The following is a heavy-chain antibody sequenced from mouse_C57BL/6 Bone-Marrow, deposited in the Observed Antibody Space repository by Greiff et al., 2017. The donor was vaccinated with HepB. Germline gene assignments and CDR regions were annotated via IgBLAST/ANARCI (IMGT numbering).Heavy chain of an antibody. Sequence: VQLQQSGPELVKPGASVKIPCKASGYTFTDYNMDWVKQSHGKSLEWIGDINPNNGGTIYNQKFKGKATLTVDKSSSTAYMELRSLTSEDTAVYYCARFGTTVVAHYYAMDYWGQGTSVTVSS. CDR1: GYTFTDYN. CDR2: INPNNGGT. J-gene: IGHJ4*01. V-gene: IGHV1-18*01. D-gene: IGHD1-1*01. CDR3: ARFGTTVVAHYYAMDY.